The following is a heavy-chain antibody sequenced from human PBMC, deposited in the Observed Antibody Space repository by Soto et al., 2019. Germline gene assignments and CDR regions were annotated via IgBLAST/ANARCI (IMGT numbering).Heavy chain of an antibody. CDR1: GGSISSYG. J-gene: IGHJ6*02. CDR2: IYYSGST. V-gene: IGHV4-59*08. CDR3: ARQGYSSSWVPYYYYGMDV. D-gene: IGHD6-13*01. Sequence: SQTQCLRYSVAGGSISSYGWSWLRRPPGKGLEWIGYIYYSGSTNYNPSLKSRVTTSVDTSKNQFSLKLSSVTAADTAVYYCARQGYSSSWVPYYYYGMDVWGQGTTVTVS.